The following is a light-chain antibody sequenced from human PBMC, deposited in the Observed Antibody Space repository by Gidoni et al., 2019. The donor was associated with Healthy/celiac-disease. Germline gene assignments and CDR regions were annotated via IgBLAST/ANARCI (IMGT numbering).Light chain of an antibody. V-gene: IGKV4-1*01. CDR2: GAS. J-gene: IGKJ1*01. CDR1: QSVLYSSNNKNY. Sequence: DIVMTQSPDSLAVSLGERATINCKSSQSVLYSSNNKNYLAWYQQKPGQPPKLLIYGASTRESGVPDRFSGSGSGTDFTLTISSLQAEDVAVYYCQQYYSTPPVWTFGQGTKVEIK. CDR3: QQYYSTPPVWT.